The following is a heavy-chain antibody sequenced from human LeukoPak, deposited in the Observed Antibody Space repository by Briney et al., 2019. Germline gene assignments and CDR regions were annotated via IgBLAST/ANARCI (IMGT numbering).Heavy chain of an antibody. D-gene: IGHD5-18*01. Sequence: GGSLRLSCAASGFTFDDYAMHWVRQAPGKGLKWVSGISWNSGSIGYADSVKGRFTISRDNAKNSLYLQMNSLRAEDTALYYCAKVSKVGLIQGWFDPWGQGTLVTVTS. V-gene: IGHV3-9*01. CDR1: GFTFDDYA. CDR3: AKVSKVGLIQGWFDP. J-gene: IGHJ5*02. CDR2: ISWNSGSI.